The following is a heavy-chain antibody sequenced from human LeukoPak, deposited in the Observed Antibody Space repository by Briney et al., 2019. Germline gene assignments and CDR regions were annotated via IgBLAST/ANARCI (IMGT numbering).Heavy chain of an antibody. V-gene: IGHV5-51*01. CDR1: GYSFTSYR. D-gene: IGHD3-10*01. CDR2: IYPGDSDT. CDR3: ARGSGNSSWLDP. J-gene: IGHJ5*02. Sequence: GESLKISCKASGYSFTSYRIGWVRQMPGKGLEWMGIIYPGDSDTKYNLSFEGHVTMSVDRSISAAFLQWSSLKASDTAMYYCARGSGNSSWLDPWGQGTLVTVSS.